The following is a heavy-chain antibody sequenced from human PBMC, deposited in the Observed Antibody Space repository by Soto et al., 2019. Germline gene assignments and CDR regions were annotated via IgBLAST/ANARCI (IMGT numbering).Heavy chain of an antibody. V-gene: IGHV4-39*01. D-gene: IGHD7-27*01. CDR2: IYYSGST. J-gene: IGHJ6*02. Sequence: SETLSLTCTVSGGSISSSSYYWGWIRQSPGKGLEWIGSIYYSGSTYYNPSLKSRVTISVDTSKNQFSLKLSSVTAADTAVYYCARQCRLGISCYYGMDVWGQGTTVTVSS. CDR3: ARQCRLGISCYYGMDV. CDR1: GGSISSSSYY.